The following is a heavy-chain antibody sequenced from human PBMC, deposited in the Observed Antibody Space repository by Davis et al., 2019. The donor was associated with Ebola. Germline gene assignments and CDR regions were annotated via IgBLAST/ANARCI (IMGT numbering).Heavy chain of an antibody. CDR3: AKDKNYDFRSGYPHDAFDI. CDR1: GFTFSSYA. V-gene: IGHV3-23*01. Sequence: GESLKISCAASGFTFSSYAMSWVRQAPGKGLEWVSAISGSGGSTYYADSVKGRFTISGDNSKNTLYLQMNSLRAEDTAIYYCAKDKNYDFRSGYPHDAFDIWGQGTMVTVSS. J-gene: IGHJ3*02. CDR2: ISGSGGST. D-gene: IGHD3-3*01.